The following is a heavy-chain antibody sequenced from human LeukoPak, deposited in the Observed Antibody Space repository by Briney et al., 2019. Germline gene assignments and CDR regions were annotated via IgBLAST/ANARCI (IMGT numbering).Heavy chain of an antibody. CDR3: AKGSIAARLRHFDY. CDR2: ISGSGGST. D-gene: IGHD6-6*01. Sequence: GGSLRLSCAASGFTFSSYAISWVRQAPGKGLEWVSAISGSGGSTYYADSVKGRFTISRDNSKNTLYLQMNSLRAEDTAVYYCAKGSIAARLRHFDYWGQGTLVAVSS. V-gene: IGHV3-23*01. CDR1: GFTFSSYA. J-gene: IGHJ4*02.